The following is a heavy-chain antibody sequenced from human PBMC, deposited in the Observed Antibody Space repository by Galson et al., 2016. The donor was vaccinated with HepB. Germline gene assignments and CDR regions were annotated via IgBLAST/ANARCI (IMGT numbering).Heavy chain of an antibody. Sequence: SLRLSCAASGFTFSIHDMHWVRHVTGKGLEWVSAIATAGDTYYPDSVKGRFTISRENAKNSLYLQMNDLRAGDTAVYYCARGKSLLTMPWNYGLDVWGKGTAVTVSS. D-gene: IGHD2-2*01. CDR1: GFTFSIHD. CDR2: IATAGDT. V-gene: IGHV3-13*01. J-gene: IGHJ6*04. CDR3: ARGKSLLTMPWNYGLDV.